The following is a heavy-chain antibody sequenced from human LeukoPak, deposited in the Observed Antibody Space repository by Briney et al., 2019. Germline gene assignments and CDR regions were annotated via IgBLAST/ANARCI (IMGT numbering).Heavy chain of an antibody. CDR3: AKDNRRHYTSGPNPDSLH. Sequence: GGSLRLSCAGSGFIFNNYAMHWVRQPPGKGLEWVSGISWNSGSIDYADSVKGRFTISRDNAKNSLYLQMNSLRVEDTAFDYCAKDNRRHYTSGPNPDSLHWGQGALVTVSS. D-gene: IGHD6-19*01. J-gene: IGHJ4*02. CDR2: ISWNSGSI. V-gene: IGHV3-9*01. CDR1: GFIFNNYA.